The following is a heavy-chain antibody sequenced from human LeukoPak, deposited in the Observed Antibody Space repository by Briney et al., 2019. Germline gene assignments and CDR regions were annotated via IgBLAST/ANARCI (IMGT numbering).Heavy chain of an antibody. Sequence: SETLSLTCTVSGGPVNSYDWNWIRQPPGKGLEWIGYISETGSPKYNSSLENRVTLSLDTSKNLFSLNLRSATVADTAVYYCARQDALGKYPPPYYMDVWGKGTTVIVS. V-gene: IGHV4-59*08. CDR3: ARQDALGKYPPPYYMDV. CDR1: GGPVNSYD. J-gene: IGHJ6*03. CDR2: ISETGSP. D-gene: IGHD3-16*01.